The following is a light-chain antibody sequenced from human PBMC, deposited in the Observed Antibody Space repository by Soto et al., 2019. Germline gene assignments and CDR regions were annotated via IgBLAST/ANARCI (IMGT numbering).Light chain of an antibody. CDR2: LGS. J-gene: IGKJ2*01. V-gene: IGKV2-28*01. CDR1: QSLLHSNGYNY. CDR3: MQALQTRYT. Sequence: DIVMTQSPLSLPVTPGEPASISCRSSQSLLHSNGYNYLDWYLQKPGQSPQLLIYLGSNRASGVPDRFSGSGSGTDFTLKISRVEAEDVGVYYCMQALQTRYTFGQGTKVDIK.